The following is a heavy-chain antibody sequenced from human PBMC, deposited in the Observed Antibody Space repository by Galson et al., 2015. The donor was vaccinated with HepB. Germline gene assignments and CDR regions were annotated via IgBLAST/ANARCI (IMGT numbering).Heavy chain of an antibody. CDR1: GYTFSSYS. V-gene: IGHV1-18*01. D-gene: IGHD2-15*01. J-gene: IGHJ5*02. Sequence: SVKVSCKASGYTFSSYSITWVQQAPGQGLEWVGWISPYNRDTNYARKLQGRVTMTTDTSTNTAYMELRSLRSDDTAVYYCARGALVVVVNATQNNWFDPWGQGTPVTVSS. CDR3: ARGALVVVVNATQNNWFDP. CDR2: ISPYNRDT.